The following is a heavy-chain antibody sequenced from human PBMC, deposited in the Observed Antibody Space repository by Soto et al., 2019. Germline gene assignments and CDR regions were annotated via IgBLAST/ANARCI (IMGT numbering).Heavy chain of an antibody. CDR3: ATGRSEVVPGAMDT. CDR1: GGSFSSHY. Sequence: QVQLQESGPGLVNPSATLSLSCTVSGGSFSSHYCNWVRESAGKGLEWIGRIYPTGTTTYNPSLKSRFTMSVDTSKNQFSLRLTSMTDADTAVYYCATGRSEVVPGAMDTWGQGTLVTVSS. CDR2: IYPTGTT. J-gene: IGHJ5*02. V-gene: IGHV4-4*07. D-gene: IGHD2-2*01.